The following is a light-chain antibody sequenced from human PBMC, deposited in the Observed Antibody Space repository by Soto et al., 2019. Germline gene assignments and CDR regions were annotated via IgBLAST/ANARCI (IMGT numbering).Light chain of an antibody. CDR1: SSNIGNNY. Sequence: QSVLTQPPSVSAAPGQKVTISCSGSSSNIGNNYVSWYQQLPGTAPQLLIYENNKRPPGIPDRFSGSKSGTYATLGTTGLQTGDEAGYYCGTSDSSLSALVFGGGTKLTVL. CDR2: ENN. V-gene: IGLV1-51*02. CDR3: GTSDSSLSALV. J-gene: IGLJ2*01.